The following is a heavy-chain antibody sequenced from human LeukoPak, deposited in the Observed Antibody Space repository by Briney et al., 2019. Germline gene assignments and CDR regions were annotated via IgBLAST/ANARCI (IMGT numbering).Heavy chain of an antibody. D-gene: IGHD3-10*01. CDR2: IHFSGST. J-gene: IGHJ5*02. CDR3: ARQVRGP. V-gene: IGHV4-31*03. Sequence: SETLSLTCTVSADSISSSGHYWTWIRQHPGKGPETIGFIHFSGSTNHNPSLKSRVTISVDTSKNQFSLKLSSVTAADTAVYYCARQVRGPWGQGTLVTVSS. CDR1: ADSISSSGHY.